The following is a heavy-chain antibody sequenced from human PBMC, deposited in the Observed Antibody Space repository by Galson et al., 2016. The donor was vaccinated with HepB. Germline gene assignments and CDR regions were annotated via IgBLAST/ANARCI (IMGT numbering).Heavy chain of an antibody. CDR2: SRRKNNNYAT. V-gene: IGHV3-73*01. J-gene: IGHJ4*02. CDR1: GFILSGSV. D-gene: IGHD4/OR15-4a*01. CDR3: CYGAESRDY. Sequence: SLRLSCAGSGFILSGSVIHWVRQASGKGLEWVGRSRRKNNNYATAYAASVKGRFTISRDDSKNMAFLQMTSLKTEDTAVYYCCYGAESRDYWGKGTAVTVSA.